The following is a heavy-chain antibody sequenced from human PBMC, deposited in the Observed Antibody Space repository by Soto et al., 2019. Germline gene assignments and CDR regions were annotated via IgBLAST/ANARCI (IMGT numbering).Heavy chain of an antibody. CDR1: GFIFSNAW. V-gene: IGHV3-15*01. CDR2: IKSKAAGGVI. CDR3: TSLDYH. Sequence: GGSLRLSCVASGFIFSNAWMCWVRQAPGKGLEWVGRIKSKAAGGVIDYAAPVKGRITISRDDSKNTLYLQMDSLKTEDTAVYYCTSLDYHWGQGALVTVSS. J-gene: IGHJ5*02. D-gene: IGHD3-9*01.